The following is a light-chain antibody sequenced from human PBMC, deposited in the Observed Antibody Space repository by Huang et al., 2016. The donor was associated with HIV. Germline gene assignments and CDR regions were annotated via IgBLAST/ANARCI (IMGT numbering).Light chain of an antibody. CDR3: QQYGSSWT. V-gene: IGKV3-20*01. Sequence: EIVLTQSPGTLSLSPGEGATLSCRASQTISSSHLAWYQQGRGQAPRLLIYRTSRRANGIPDRFSGSGSGTDFTLTINRLEPEDFALYYCQQYGSSWTFGQGTKVEAK. J-gene: IGKJ1*01. CDR2: RTS. CDR1: QTISSSH.